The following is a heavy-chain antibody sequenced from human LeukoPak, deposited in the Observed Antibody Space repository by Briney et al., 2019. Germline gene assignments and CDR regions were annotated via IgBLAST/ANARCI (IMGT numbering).Heavy chain of an antibody. CDR2: ISGSGAST. Sequence: GGSLRLSCAASGVTFTDDAISWVRQAPGKGLEWVSAISGSGASTYYADSVKDRFTMSRDNSKNTLFLQMNSLRADDTAVYYCAKIWNYHFGYWGQGTLVTGSS. CDR1: GVTFTDDA. D-gene: IGHD1-7*01. V-gene: IGHV3-23*01. J-gene: IGHJ4*02. CDR3: AKIWNYHFGY.